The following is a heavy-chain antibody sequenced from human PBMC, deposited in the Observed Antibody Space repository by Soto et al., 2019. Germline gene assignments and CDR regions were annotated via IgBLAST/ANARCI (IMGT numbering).Heavy chain of an antibody. Sequence: QVQLVESGGGVVQPGRSLRLSCAASGFTFTDYAMHWVRQAPGKGLEWVAVISYDENKKYYTDSVKGRFTISRDNSKNTLFLQMNRLRAEDPAVYYCAEDLPRKEKAMDKMGFDDWGQGTLVTVSS. CDR3: AEDLPRKEKAMDKMGFDD. CDR1: GFTFTDYA. CDR2: ISYDENKK. D-gene: IGHD5-18*01. V-gene: IGHV3-30*18. J-gene: IGHJ4*02.